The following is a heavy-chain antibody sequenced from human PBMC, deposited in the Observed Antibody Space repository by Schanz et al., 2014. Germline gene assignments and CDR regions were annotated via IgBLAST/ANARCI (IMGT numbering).Heavy chain of an antibody. CDR2: INSDGTTT. J-gene: IGHJ4*02. Sequence: EVQLVESGGGLVQPGGSLRLSCAASGFTVSKNYMSWVRQAPGKGLEWVSHINSDGTTTTYADSVKGRFTISRDNAENTLYLQMNNLRVEGTAVYYCAMGGYQLHHWGQGTLVTVSS. CDR3: AMGGYQLHH. D-gene: IGHD1-7*01. V-gene: IGHV3-74*02. CDR1: GFTVSKNY.